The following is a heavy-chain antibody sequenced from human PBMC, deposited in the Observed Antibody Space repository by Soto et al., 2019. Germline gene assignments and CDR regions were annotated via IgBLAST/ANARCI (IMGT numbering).Heavy chain of an antibody. J-gene: IGHJ5*02. Sequence: GSLRLSCAASGFTFSSYAMSWVRQAPGKGLDWVSAISGSGGSTYYTDSVKGRFTISRDNSKNTLYLQMNSLRAEDTAVYYCAKDVFTIAAAGWFDPWGQGTLVTVSS. CDR2: ISGSGGST. D-gene: IGHD6-13*01. CDR3: AKDVFTIAAAGWFDP. V-gene: IGHV3-23*01. CDR1: GFTFSSYA.